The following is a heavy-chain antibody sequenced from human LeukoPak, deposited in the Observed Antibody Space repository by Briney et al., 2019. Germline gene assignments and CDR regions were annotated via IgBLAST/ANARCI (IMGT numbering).Heavy chain of an antibody. CDR2: INHSGST. D-gene: IGHD3-16*01. J-gene: IGHJ4*02. CDR1: GGSSSGYY. Sequence: PSETLSLTCAVYGGSSSGYYWSWIRQPPGKGLEWIGEINHSGSTNYNPSLKSRVTISVDTSKNQFSLKLSSVTAADTAVYYCARGPYSRKGYFDYWGQGTLVTVSS. CDR3: ARGPYSRKGYFDY. V-gene: IGHV4-34*01.